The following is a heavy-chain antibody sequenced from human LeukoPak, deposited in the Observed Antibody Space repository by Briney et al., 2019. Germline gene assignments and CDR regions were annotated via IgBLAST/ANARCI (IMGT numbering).Heavy chain of an antibody. CDR2: TYYRSKWYN. J-gene: IGHJ6*03. Sequence: SQTLSLTCAISGDSVSSNSAAWNWIRQSPSRGLEWLGRTYYRSKWYNDYAVSVKGRITINPDTSKNQFSLQLNSVTPEDTAVYYCARVSSSSTPPYYYYYYMDVWGKGTTVTVSS. D-gene: IGHD2-2*01. CDR1: GDSVSSNSAA. CDR3: ARVSSSSTPPYYYYYYMDV. V-gene: IGHV6-1*01.